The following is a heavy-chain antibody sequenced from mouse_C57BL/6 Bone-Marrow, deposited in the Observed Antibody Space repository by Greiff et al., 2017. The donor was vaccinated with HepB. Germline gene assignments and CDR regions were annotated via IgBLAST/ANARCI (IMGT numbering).Heavy chain of an antibody. CDR2: IYPGDGDT. V-gene: IGHV1-82*01. Sequence: VKLQESGPELVKPGASVKISCKASGYAFSSSWMNWVKQRPGKGLEWIGRIYPGDGDTNYNGKFKGKATLTADKSSSTAYMQLSSLTSEDSAVYFCARFTLGAYWGQGTLVTVSA. D-gene: IGHD4-1*01. CDR3: ARFTLGAY. CDR1: GYAFSSSW. J-gene: IGHJ3*01.